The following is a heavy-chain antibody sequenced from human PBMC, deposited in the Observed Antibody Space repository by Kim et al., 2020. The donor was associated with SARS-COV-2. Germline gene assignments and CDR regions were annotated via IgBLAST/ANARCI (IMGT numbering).Heavy chain of an antibody. CDR2: INPSGGGS. Sequence: ASVKVSCKASGYTFTSFHIHWVRQAPGQGLEWMAIINPSGGGSYYSQKFEGRVTVTRDRATSPVYMELSGLTSDDTAVYYCASGYCSDTTCYARRLDYWGQGAQVTVSA. J-gene: IGHJ4*02. CDR3: ASGYCSDTTCYARRLDY. D-gene: IGHD2-2*03. V-gene: IGHV1-46*01. CDR1: GYTFTSFH.